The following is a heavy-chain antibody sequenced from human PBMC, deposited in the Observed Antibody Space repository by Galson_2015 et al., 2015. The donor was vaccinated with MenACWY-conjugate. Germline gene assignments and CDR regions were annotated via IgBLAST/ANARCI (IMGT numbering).Heavy chain of an antibody. CDR1: GYSFTNYW. V-gene: IGHV5-51*03. D-gene: IGHD6-13*01. Sequence: QSGAEVKKPGESLKISCTGSGYSFTNYWIGWVRQMPGKGLEWMGIIYPGDSDTRYSPSFQGQVTISADKSISTAYLQWSSLKASDSAMYYCARPASGHSSSCDYWGQGTRVTVSA. J-gene: IGHJ4*02. CDR3: ARPASGHSSSCDY. CDR2: IYPGDSDT.